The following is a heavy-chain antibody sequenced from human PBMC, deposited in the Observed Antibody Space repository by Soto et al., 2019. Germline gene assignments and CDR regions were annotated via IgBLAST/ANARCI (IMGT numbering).Heavy chain of an antibody. CDR1: GFTFSSYG. D-gene: IGHD1-20*01. V-gene: IGHV3-30*18. CDR3: AKDLRNITGTPNYYYYAGMDV. Sequence: QVQLLESGGGVVPPGRSLRLSCAASGFTFSSYGMHWVRQAPGKGLAWVAVISYDGSNKYYADSVKGRFTISRDNSKNTLYLQMNSRRAETTAVYYCAKDLRNITGTPNYYYYAGMDVWGQGTTVTVSS. CDR2: ISYDGSNK. J-gene: IGHJ6*02.